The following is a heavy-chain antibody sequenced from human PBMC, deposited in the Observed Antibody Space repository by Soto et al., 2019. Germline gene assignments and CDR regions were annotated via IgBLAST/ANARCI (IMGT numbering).Heavy chain of an antibody. V-gene: IGHV4-4*03. CDR1: GGSISSSNW. CDR3: ARARKTYWSPYYYDSSGYYYAGVDP. D-gene: IGHD3-22*01. CDR2: IYHSGST. J-gene: IGHJ5*02. Sequence: PETLSLTCAVSGGSISSSNWWSWVRQPPGKGQEWIGEIYHSGSTNYNPSLKSRVTISVDKSKNQFSLKLSSVTAADTAVYYCARARKTYWSPYYYDSSGYYYAGVDPWGQGTLVTV.